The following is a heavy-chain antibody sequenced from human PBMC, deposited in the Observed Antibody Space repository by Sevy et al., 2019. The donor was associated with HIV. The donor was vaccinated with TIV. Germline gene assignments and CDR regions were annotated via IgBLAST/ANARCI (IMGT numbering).Heavy chain of an antibody. D-gene: IGHD7-27*01. V-gene: IGHV3-23*01. CDR1: GFTFRTFA. CDR3: AKYAGDFPHFDY. Sequence: GGSLRLSCAASGFTFRTFAMSWDRQAPGKGLQWVSSISDTGTSTYYAYSVEGRFTISRDNSKKTLYLQMNSLRAEDTALYYCAKYAGDFPHFDYWGQGTLVTVSS. CDR2: ISDTGTST. J-gene: IGHJ4*02.